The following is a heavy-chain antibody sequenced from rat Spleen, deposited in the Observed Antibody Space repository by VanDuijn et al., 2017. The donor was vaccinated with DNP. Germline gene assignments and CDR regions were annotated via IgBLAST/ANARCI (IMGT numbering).Heavy chain of an antibody. D-gene: IGHD1-6*01. CDR3: ARQRVMYTTATGFAY. V-gene: IGHV5-17*01. J-gene: IGHJ3*01. CDR1: GFTFSDYA. CDR2: ISYDGSRT. Sequence: EVQLVESGGGLVQPGRSLKLSCAASGFTFSDYAMAWVRQAPKKGLEWVATISYDGSRTSYPDSVKGRFTISRDNAKSCLYLHMNSLKSEDTATYYCARQRVMYTTATGFAYWGQGTLVTVSS.